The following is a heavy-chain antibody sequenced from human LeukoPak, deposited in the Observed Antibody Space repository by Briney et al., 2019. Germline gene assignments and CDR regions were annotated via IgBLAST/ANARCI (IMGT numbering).Heavy chain of an antibody. D-gene: IGHD2-15*01. CDR3: ARDREDIVVVVAAKWVATGFDP. V-gene: IGHV1-3*01. Sequence: PGGSLRLSCAASGYTFTSYAMHWVRQAPGQRLEWMGWINAGNGNTKYSQKFQGRVTITRDTSASTAYMELSSLRSEDTAVYYCARDREDIVVVVAAKWVATGFDPWGQGTLVTVSS. J-gene: IGHJ5*02. CDR1: GYTFTSYA. CDR2: INAGNGNT.